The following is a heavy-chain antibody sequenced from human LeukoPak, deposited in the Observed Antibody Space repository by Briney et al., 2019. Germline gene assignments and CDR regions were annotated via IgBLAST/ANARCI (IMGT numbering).Heavy chain of an antibody. Sequence: GSSLRLPCAASGFTFSRHVMHWVRQAPGKGLEWVASISYDGNNKFYADSVKGRFTISRDNSRNTLCLQMNSLRGEDAAVYSCARGGIPTGPYYYFYYMDVWGKGTAVAVSS. CDR1: GFTFSRHV. CDR2: ISYDGNNK. CDR3: ARGGIPTGPYYYFYYMDV. J-gene: IGHJ6*03. V-gene: IGHV3-30*01. D-gene: IGHD3-10*01.